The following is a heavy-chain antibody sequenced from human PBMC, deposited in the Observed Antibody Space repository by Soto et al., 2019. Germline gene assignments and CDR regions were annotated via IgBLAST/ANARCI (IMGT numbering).Heavy chain of an antibody. CDR3: ARGNRDYYYYMDV. Sequence: QVQLQESGPGLVKPSGTLSLTCAVSSGSIGTSNCWSWVRQPPGKGLEWIGEIYRSGSTNYNPSLKSRVTISVDKSKNQFSLKLSSVNAADTAVYYCARGNRDYYYYMDVWGKGTTVTVSS. D-gene: IGHD3-10*01. CDR1: SGSIGTSNC. V-gene: IGHV4-4*02. J-gene: IGHJ6*03. CDR2: IYRSGST.